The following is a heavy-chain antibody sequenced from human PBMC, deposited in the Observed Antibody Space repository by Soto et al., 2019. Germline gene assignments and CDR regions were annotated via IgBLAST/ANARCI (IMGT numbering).Heavy chain of an antibody. CDR2: IYYSGST. V-gene: IGHV4-61*01. J-gene: IGHJ5*02. D-gene: IGHD6-6*01. CDR1: GGSVSGGSYY. CDR3: ARDPGPSSSSGDWFDP. Sequence: PSETLSLTCTVSGGSVSGGSYYWSWIRQPPGKGLEWIGYIYYSGSTNYNPSLKSRVTISVDTSKNQFSLNLSSVTAADTAVYYCARDPGPSSSSGDWFDPRGQGTLVPLTS.